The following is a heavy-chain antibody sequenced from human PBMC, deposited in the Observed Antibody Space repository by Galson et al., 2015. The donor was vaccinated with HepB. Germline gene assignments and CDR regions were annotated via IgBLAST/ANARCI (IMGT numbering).Heavy chain of an antibody. CDR3: ARGGMATIGGPTFDS. CDR1: GYTFTKFG. V-gene: IGHV1-18*01. D-gene: IGHD5-24*01. CDR2: ISAYSGNA. J-gene: IGHJ4*02. Sequence: SVKVSCKASGYTFTKFGISWLRQAPGQGLEWMGRISAYSGNANHAQKLQGRVTMTTDTSTNTAYMELRSLRSANTAGYYCARGGMATIGGPTFDSWGQGTLVTVSS.